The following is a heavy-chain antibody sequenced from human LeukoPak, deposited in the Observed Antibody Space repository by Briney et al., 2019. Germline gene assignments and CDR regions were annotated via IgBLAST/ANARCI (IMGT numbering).Heavy chain of an antibody. CDR3: AKLLWELHDVFDI. Sequence: GGSLRLSCAASGFTVSSNYMSWVRQAPGKGLEWVSAISGSGGSTYYADSVKGRFTISRDNSKNTLYLQMNSLRAEDTAVYYCAKLLWELHDVFDIWGQGTMVTVSS. CDR1: GFTVSSNY. CDR2: ISGSGGST. J-gene: IGHJ3*02. D-gene: IGHD1-26*01. V-gene: IGHV3-23*01.